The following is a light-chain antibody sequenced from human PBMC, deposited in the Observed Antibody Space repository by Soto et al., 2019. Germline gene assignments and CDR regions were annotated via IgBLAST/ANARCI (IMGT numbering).Light chain of an antibody. Sequence: EIVLTQSPGTLSLSPGERATLSCRASQSVSSTYLAWYQQKPGQAPRLLIYGASSRATGIPDRFSGSGSGTDFTLTISRLEPEDFAMYYCQQYGNFPWTFGQGTKVEIK. CDR2: GAS. CDR3: QQYGNFPWT. V-gene: IGKV3-20*01. J-gene: IGKJ1*01. CDR1: QSVSSTY.